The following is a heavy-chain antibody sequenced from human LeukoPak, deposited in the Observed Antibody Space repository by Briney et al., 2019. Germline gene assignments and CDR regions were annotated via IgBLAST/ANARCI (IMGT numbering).Heavy chain of an antibody. Sequence: GGSLRLSCAASGFTFSSYSMNWVRQAPGKGLEWVSSISTSSSYIYYADSVKGRFTISRDNTKNSLYLQMNSLRAEDTAVYYCARVPRSNWNEYWGQGTLVTVSS. CDR3: ARVPRSNWNEY. CDR2: ISTSSSYI. V-gene: IGHV3-21*06. D-gene: IGHD1-1*01. CDR1: GFTFSSYS. J-gene: IGHJ4*02.